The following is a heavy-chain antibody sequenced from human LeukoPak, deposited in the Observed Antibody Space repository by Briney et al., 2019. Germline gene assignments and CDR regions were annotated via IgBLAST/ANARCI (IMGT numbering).Heavy chain of an antibody. CDR3: ASSGSGSYAGPLDY. V-gene: IGHV1-2*04. CDR2: INPNSGGT. J-gene: IGHJ4*02. CDR1: GYTFTGYY. D-gene: IGHD3-10*01. Sequence: WASVKVSCKASGYTFTGYYMHWVRQAPGQGLEWMGWINPNSGGTNYAQKFQGWVTMTRDTSISTAYMELSSLRSEDTAVYYCASSGSGSYAGPLDYWGQGTLVTVSS.